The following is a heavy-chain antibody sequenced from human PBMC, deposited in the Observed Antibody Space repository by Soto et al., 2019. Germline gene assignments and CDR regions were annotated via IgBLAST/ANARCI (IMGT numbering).Heavy chain of an antibody. Sequence: VGSLRLSCAASGFTFDIHAMSWVRQAPGKGLQWVSVISGSGGSTYYADSVKGRFTTSRDDSKNTLYLQMNSLRADDTAVYYCAKGSPATHYFYYAMDVWGQGTTVTVSS. CDR1: GFTFDIHA. CDR3: AKGSPATHYFYYAMDV. J-gene: IGHJ6*02. V-gene: IGHV3-23*01. CDR2: ISGSGGST.